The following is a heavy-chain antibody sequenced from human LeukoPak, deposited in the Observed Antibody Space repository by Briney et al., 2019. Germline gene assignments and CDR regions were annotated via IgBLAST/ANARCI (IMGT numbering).Heavy chain of an antibody. V-gene: IGHV7-4-1*02. Sequence: GASVKVSCKASGYTFTSYAMNWVRQAPGQGLEWMGWINTNTGNPTYAQGFTGRFVFSLDTSVSTAYLQISSLKAEDTAVYYCAREPRKQPGYYYYGMDVWGQGTTVTVSS. D-gene: IGHD1-14*01. CDR2: INTNTGNP. CDR1: GYTFTSYA. CDR3: AREPRKQPGYYYYGMDV. J-gene: IGHJ6*02.